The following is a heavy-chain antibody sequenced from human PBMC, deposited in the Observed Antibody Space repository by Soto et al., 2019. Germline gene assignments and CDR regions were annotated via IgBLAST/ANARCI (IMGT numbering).Heavy chain of an antibody. J-gene: IGHJ6*03. Sequence: ASVKVSCKASGYTFTTYTIHWVRQAPGQRLEWMGRINAGSGNTEYSQKFQGRVTIARNTSASTAYMELSSLRSEDTAVYYCARGLFVSSYGDYYYYMDVWGKGTTVTVSS. CDR2: INAGSGNT. CDR3: ARGLFVSSYGDYYYYMDV. V-gene: IGHV1-3*01. CDR1: GYTFTTYT. D-gene: IGHD4-17*01.